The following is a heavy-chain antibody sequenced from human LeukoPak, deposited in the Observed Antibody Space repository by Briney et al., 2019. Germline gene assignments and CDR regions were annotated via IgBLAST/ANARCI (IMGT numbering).Heavy chain of an antibody. CDR2: ISTYSGST. CDR1: GYTFTNYD. Sequence: ASVKVSCKASGYTFTNYDFSWVRQAPGQGLEWMGWISTYSGSTNYAQKLQGRVTMTTDTSTSTAYMEQRSLSSDDTAVYYCARQGYGGNPQGAADYWGQGTLVTVSS. V-gene: IGHV1-18*01. CDR3: ARQGYGGNPQGAADY. D-gene: IGHD4-23*01. J-gene: IGHJ4*02.